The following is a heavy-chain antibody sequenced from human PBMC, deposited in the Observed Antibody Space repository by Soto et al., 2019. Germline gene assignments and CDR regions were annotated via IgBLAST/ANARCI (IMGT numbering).Heavy chain of an antibody. D-gene: IGHD6-13*01. CDR2: INPNSGGT. Sequence: ASVKVSCKASGYTFTGYYMHWVRQAPGQGLEWMEWINPNSGGTNYAQKFQGWVTMTRDTSISTAYMELSRLRSDDTAVYYCARSIAAAGTGWFDPWGQGTLVTVSS. CDR1: GYTFTGYY. J-gene: IGHJ5*02. CDR3: ARSIAAAGTGWFDP. V-gene: IGHV1-2*04.